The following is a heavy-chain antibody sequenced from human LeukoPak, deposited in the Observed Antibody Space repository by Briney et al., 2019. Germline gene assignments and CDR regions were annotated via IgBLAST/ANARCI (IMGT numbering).Heavy chain of an antibody. CDR3: AKAAGSTYGSEYFHY. Sequence: GGFLRLSCAASGFTFSSYAMNWVRQAPGKGLEWVSLITGSGGNTYYADSVKGRFTISRDNSKNTLYLQMDSLRADDTAVYSCAKAAGSTYGSEYFHYWGQGTLVTVSS. CDR1: GFTFSSYA. J-gene: IGHJ4*02. D-gene: IGHD5-18*01. V-gene: IGHV3-23*01. CDR2: ITGSGGNT.